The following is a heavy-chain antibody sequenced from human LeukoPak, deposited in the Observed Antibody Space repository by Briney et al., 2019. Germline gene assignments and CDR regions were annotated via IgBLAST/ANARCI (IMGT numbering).Heavy chain of an antibody. CDR3: AKDFGLGDSNAFDI. D-gene: IGHD3-10*01. CDR2: IRYDGRNI. CDR1: GFTFSSFG. V-gene: IGHV3-30*02. Sequence: GGSLRLSCAASGFTFSSFGMHWVRQAPGKGLEWVTFIRYDGRNIYYADSVKGRFTISRDNSKNTLYLQMNSLRAEDTAVYYCAKDFGLGDSNAFDIWGQGTMVTVSS. J-gene: IGHJ3*02.